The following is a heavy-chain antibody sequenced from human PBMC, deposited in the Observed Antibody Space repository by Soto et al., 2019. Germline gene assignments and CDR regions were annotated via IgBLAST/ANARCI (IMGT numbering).Heavy chain of an antibody. CDR1: GGTFRTNA. J-gene: IGHJ6*02. D-gene: IGHD1-1*01. CDR3: ARDKDRLQLGGNYYYIMDV. CDR2: IIPIFPTP. V-gene: IGHV1-69*12. Sequence: QVQLVQSGAEVKKPGSSVKISCKASGGTFRTNAFSWVRQAPGQGLEWMGGIIPIFPTPDYAQKFQSRVTITADESTTTTYMELSSLRSEETAIYYCARDKDRLQLGGNYYYIMDVWGQGTTVTVSS.